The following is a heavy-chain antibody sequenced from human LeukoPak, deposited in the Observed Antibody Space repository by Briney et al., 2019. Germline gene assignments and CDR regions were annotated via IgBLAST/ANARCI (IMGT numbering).Heavy chain of an antibody. CDR2: IYYSGST. Sequence: SETLSLTCTVSGGSISSYYWSWIRQPPGKGLEWIGYIYYSGSTNYNPSLKSRVTISVDTSKNQFSLKLSSVTAADTAVYYCARVRGYSGYTYPWGQGTLVTVSS. J-gene: IGHJ5*02. CDR1: GGSISSYY. CDR3: ARVRGYSGYTYP. V-gene: IGHV4-59*12. D-gene: IGHD5-12*01.